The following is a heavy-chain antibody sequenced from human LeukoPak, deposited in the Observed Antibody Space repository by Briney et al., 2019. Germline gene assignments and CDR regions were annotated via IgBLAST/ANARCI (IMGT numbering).Heavy chain of an antibody. Sequence: SETLSLTCTVSGGSISSYYWSWIRQPPGRGLEWIGYIYYSGGTNYNPSLKSRVTISVDTSKNQFSLKLSSVTAADTAVYYCARGGYGSFDYWGQGTLVTVSS. J-gene: IGHJ4*02. CDR3: ARGGYGSFDY. V-gene: IGHV4-59*01. CDR2: IYYSGGT. D-gene: IGHD6-13*01. CDR1: GGSISSYY.